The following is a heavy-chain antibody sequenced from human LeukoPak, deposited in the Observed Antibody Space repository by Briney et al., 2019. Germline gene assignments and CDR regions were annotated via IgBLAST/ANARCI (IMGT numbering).Heavy chain of an antibody. J-gene: IGHJ5*02. CDR3: ARLHLGYCSGGNCSWFDP. CDR1: GYSFTSSW. Sequence: GESLKISCKASGYSFTSSWIGWVRQMPGKGLEWMGTIYPGDSDTTYSPSFQGQVTISADKSVNTAYLQWSSLKASDTAIYYCARLHLGYCSGGNCSWFDPWGQGTLLTVSS. V-gene: IGHV5-51*01. CDR2: IYPGDSDT. D-gene: IGHD2-15*01.